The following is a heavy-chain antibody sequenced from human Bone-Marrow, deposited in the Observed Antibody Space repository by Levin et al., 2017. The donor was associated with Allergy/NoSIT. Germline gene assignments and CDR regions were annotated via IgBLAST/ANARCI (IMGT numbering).Heavy chain of an antibody. CDR1: GDSVSSGNYY. J-gene: IGHJ4*02. D-gene: IGHD1-26*01. Sequence: PSETLSLTCTVSGDSVSSGNYYWSWIRLPPGKGLEWIGYIYYSGSTSYNPSLKSRVTISVDTSKNQFSLKLTSVTAADTAVYYCARGKWELRVGFDYWGQGTLVTVSS. CDR2: IYYSGST. CDR3: ARGKWELRVGFDY. V-gene: IGHV4-61*01.